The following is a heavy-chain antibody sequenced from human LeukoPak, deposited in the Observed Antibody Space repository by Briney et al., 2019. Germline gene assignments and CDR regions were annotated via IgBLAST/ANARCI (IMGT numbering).Heavy chain of an antibody. V-gene: IGHV4-39*07. D-gene: IGHD3-22*01. CDR1: GGSISSSSYY. CDR3: ASNTYYYDSSGYPEYFDY. CDR2: IYYSGSS. Sequence: SETLSLTCTVSGGSISSSSYYWGWIRQPPGKGLEWIGSIYYSGSSYYNPSLKSRVTISVDTSKNQFSLKLSSVTAADAAVYYCASNTYYYDSSGYPEYFDYWGQGTLVTVSS. J-gene: IGHJ4*02.